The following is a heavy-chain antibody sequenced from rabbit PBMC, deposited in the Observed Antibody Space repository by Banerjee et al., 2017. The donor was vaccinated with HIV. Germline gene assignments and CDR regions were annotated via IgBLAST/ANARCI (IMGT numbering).Heavy chain of an antibody. J-gene: IGHJ3*01. CDR2: IDPIFGST. V-gene: IGHV1S47*01. CDR3: ARVTGYGSTSGHPTRLDL. Sequence: QEQLVESGGDLVQPEGSLTLTCTASGIDFSLYYMSWVRQAPGKGLEWIGYIDPIFGSTYYATWVDGRFTISSHNAQNTLYLQLNSLTAADTATYFCARVTGYGSTSGHPTRLDLWGPGTLVTVS. CDR1: GIDFSLYY. D-gene: IGHD1-1*01.